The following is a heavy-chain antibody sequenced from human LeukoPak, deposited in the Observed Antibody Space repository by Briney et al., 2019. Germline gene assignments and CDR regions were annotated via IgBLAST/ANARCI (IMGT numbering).Heavy chain of an antibody. Sequence: PSETLSLTCTVSGGSISSYYWSWIRQPPGKGLEWIGYIYYSGSTNYNPSLKSRVTISVDTSKNQFSLKLSSVTAADTAVYYCARHLPGGDYLWGSYRAPFDYWGQGTLVTVSS. V-gene: IGHV4-59*01. CDR1: GGSISSYY. CDR2: IYYSGST. CDR3: ARHLPGGDYLWGSYRAPFDY. D-gene: IGHD3-16*02. J-gene: IGHJ4*02.